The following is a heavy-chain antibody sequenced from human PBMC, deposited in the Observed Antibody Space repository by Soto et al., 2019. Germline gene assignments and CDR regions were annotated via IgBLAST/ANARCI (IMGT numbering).Heavy chain of an antibody. D-gene: IGHD6-6*01. J-gene: IGHJ4*02. CDR3: ARASSSSSAADY. V-gene: IGHV4-31*03. CDR2: IYDTESA. CDR1: GESISSGGYY. Sequence: QVQLQESGPGLVKPSQTLSLTCNVSGESISSGGYYWSWIRHHPGKGLEWIGYIYDTESAYYNPSLKSXVXXXMXSSKNQFAMRLSSVTAADTAVYYCARASSSSSAADYWGQGILGTVSS.